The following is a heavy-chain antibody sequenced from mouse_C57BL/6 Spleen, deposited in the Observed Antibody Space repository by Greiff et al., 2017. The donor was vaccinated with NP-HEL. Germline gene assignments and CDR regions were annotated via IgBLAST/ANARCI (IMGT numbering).Heavy chain of an antibody. Sequence: QVQLKQPGAELVKPGASVKLSCKASGYTFTSYWMQWVKQRTGQGLEWIGEIDPSDSNTNYNQKFKGKATLTADKSSSTAYMQLSSLTSEDSAVYYCARRQIRLFDYWGQGTSLTVSS. CDR2: IDPSDSNT. V-gene: IGHV1-50*01. J-gene: IGHJ2*02. CDR1: GYTFTSYW. CDR3: ARRQIRLFDY. D-gene: IGHD3-2*02.